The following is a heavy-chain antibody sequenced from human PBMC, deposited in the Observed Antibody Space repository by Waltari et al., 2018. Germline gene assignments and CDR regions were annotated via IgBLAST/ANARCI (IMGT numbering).Heavy chain of an antibody. Sequence: EVQLMESGGGLVQPGGPLRLSCAASRLTFSSHCLSWFRQAPGKGLEWVANIKQDGSEKYYVDFVKGRFTSSRDNAKNSLYLQMNSLRAEDTAVYYCARDLYGIAAAAYWGQGTLVTVSS. CDR3: ARDLYGIAAAAY. CDR1: RLTFSSHC. J-gene: IGHJ4*02. D-gene: IGHD6-13*01. V-gene: IGHV3-7*01. CDR2: IKQDGSEK.